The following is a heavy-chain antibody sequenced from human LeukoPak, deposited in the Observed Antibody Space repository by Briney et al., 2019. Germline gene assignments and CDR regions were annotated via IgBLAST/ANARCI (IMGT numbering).Heavy chain of an antibody. J-gene: IGHJ6*04. V-gene: IGHV3-30*04. Sequence: PGGSLRLPCAASGFTFSSYAMHWVRQAPGKGLEWVAVISYDGSNKYYADSVKGRFTISRDNSKNTLYLQMNSLRAEDRAVYYCARDAEMFRGVIRDYYYCGMDVWGKGTTVTVSS. CDR1: GFTFSSYA. D-gene: IGHD3-10*01. CDR2: ISYDGSNK. CDR3: ARDAEMFRGVIRDYYYCGMDV.